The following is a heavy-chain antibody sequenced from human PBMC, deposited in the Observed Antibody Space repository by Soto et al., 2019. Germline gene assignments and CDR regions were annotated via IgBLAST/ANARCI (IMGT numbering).Heavy chain of an antibody. J-gene: IGHJ5*02. CDR2: IYHSGST. CDR1: GGSISSSSYY. D-gene: IGHD3-3*01. V-gene: IGHV4-39*01. CDR3: LRGLVRDWRWCDP. Sequence: SETLSLTCTVSGGSISSSSYYWGWIRQPPGKGLEWIGSIYHSGSTYYNPSLKSRVTISVDTSKNQFSLKLSSVTAADTAVYYCLRGLVRDWRWCDPWGQGTMITVSS.